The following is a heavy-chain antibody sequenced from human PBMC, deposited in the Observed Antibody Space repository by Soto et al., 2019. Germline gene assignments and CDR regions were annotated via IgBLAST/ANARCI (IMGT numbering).Heavy chain of an antibody. CDR3: ARGSGIVALPGELEDVNYDY. Sequence: QVQLQQWGAGLVKPSETLSLSCAVYGQSFSGHSWAWIRQPPGKGLEWIGEINESGSTYYNPSLKSRVTISTDKSQNQFSLKLSSVSAADTAAYFCARGSGIVALPGELEDVNYDYWGQGTLVNVSS. V-gene: IGHV4-34*01. J-gene: IGHJ4*02. CDR2: INESGST. D-gene: IGHD1-1*01. CDR1: GQSFSGHS.